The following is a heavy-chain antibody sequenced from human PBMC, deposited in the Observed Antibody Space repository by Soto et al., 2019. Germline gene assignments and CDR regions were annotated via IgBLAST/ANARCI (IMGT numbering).Heavy chain of an antibody. CDR2: IYHSGST. D-gene: IGHD1-26*01. V-gene: IGHV4-30-2*01. CDR1: GGSISGGGYS. Sequence: SETLSLTCAVSGGSISGGGYSWSWIRQPPGKGLEWIGYIYHSGSTYYNPSLKSRVTISVDRSKNQFSLKLSSVTAADTAVYYCARDSGSYGGFDYWGQGTLVTVSS. CDR3: ARDSGSYGGFDY. J-gene: IGHJ4*02.